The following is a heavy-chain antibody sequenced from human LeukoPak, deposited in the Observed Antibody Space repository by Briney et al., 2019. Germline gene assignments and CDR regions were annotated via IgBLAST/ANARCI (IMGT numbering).Heavy chain of an antibody. V-gene: IGHV4-4*07. D-gene: IGHD6-19*01. J-gene: IGHJ4*02. CDR1: GASISTNY. CDR2: THSSGST. CDR3: ARGAIAVAGNGFDY. Sequence: PSETLSLSCTVSGASISTNYWSWIRQSAGKGLEWIGRTHSSGSTNYNPSLKSRVTMSVDTSKNQCSLKLSSVTAADTAVYYCARGAIAVAGNGFDYWGQGTLATVSS.